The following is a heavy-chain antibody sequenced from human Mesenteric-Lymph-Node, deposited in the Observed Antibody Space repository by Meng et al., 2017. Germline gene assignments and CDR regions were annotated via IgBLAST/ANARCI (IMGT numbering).Heavy chain of an antibody. CDR3: SKDPDPGYCSGGSCYPIDYYYGMDV. CDR2: ISSSSSYI. V-gene: IGHV3-21*01. D-gene: IGHD2-15*01. J-gene: IGHJ6*02. CDR1: GFTFSSYS. Sequence: GESLKISCAASGFTFSSYSMNWVRQAPGKGLEWVSSISSSSSYIYYADSVKGRFTISRDNAKNSLYLQMNSLRAEDTAVYYCSKDPDPGYCSGGSCYPIDYYYGMDVWGQGTTVTVSS.